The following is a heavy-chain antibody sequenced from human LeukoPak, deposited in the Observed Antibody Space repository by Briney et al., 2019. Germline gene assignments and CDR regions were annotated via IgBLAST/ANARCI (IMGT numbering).Heavy chain of an antibody. CDR1: GGSFSGYY. V-gene: IGHV4-34*01. CDR2: INHSGST. D-gene: IGHD6-13*01. CDR3: ASTNYRKRGSSWYVDWFDP. Sequence: PSETLSLTCAVYGGSFSGYYWSWIRQPPGKGLEWIGEINHSGSTNYNPSLKSRVTISVDTSKNQFSLKLSSVTVADTAVYYCASTNYRKRGSSWYVDWFDPWGQGTLVTVSS. J-gene: IGHJ5*02.